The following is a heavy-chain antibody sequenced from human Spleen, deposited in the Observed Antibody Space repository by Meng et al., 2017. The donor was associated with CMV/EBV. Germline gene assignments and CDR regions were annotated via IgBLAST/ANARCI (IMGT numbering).Heavy chain of an antibody. CDR1: GFTFSSYW. CDR3: ARDDDIAVAGIDY. J-gene: IGHJ4*02. D-gene: IGHD6-19*01. CDR2: ISYDGSNK. Sequence: GESLKISCAASGFTFSSYWMSWVRQAPGKGLEWVAVISYDGSNKYYADSVKGRFTISRDNSKNTLYLQMNSLRAEDTAVYYCARDDDIAVAGIDYWGQGTLVTVSS. V-gene: IGHV3-30-3*01.